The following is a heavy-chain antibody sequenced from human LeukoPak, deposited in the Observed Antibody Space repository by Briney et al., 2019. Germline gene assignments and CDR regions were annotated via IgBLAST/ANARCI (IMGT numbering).Heavy chain of an antibody. CDR1: GGSISSYY. CDR3: ARGDYSSGWYPRGTPI. CDR2: IYTSGST. J-gene: IGHJ3*02. V-gene: IGHV4-4*07. Sequence: SETLSLTCTVSGGSISSYYWSWIRQPAGKGLEWIGRIYTSGSTNYNPTLKSRVTMSVDTSKNQFSLKLSSVTAADTAVYYCARGDYSSGWYPRGTPIWGQGTMVTVSS. D-gene: IGHD6-19*01.